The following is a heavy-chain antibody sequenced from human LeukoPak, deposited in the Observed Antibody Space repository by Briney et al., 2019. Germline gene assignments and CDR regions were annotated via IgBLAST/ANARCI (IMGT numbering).Heavy chain of an antibody. V-gene: IGHV4-59*01. J-gene: IGHJ2*01. CDR1: GVSISSYY. CDR2: IYYSGST. Sequence: PSETLSLTCTVSGVSISSYYWSWLRQPPGKGLEWIGDIYYSGSTNYNPSLKSRVTISVDTSKNQFSLKLSSVTAADTAVYYCARDSGPWYFDLWGRGTLVTVSS. CDR3: ARDSGPWYFDL.